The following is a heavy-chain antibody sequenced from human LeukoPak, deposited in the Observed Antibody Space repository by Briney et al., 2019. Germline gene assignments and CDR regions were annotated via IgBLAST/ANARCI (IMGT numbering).Heavy chain of an antibody. Sequence: GGSLRLSCVGSGFTFSSYAMSWVRQAPGKGLEWVSAISGSGASTYYADSVKGRFTISRDNSKNTLYLQMNSLRAEDTAVYYCAKVKSEYYFYYGMDVWGRGTTVTVSS. J-gene: IGHJ6*02. CDR3: AKVKSEYYFYYGMDV. CDR1: GFTFSSYA. V-gene: IGHV3-23*01. D-gene: IGHD1-14*01. CDR2: ISGSGAST.